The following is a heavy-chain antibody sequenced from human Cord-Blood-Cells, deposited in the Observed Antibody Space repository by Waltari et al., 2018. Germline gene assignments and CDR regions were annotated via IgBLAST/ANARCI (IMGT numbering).Heavy chain of an antibody. J-gene: IGHJ2*01. CDR3: ARLPTNSSSWYWYFDL. V-gene: IGHV5-51*01. Sequence: EVQLVQSGAEVKKPGESLKISCKGSGYSFTSYWIGWVRQMPGKGLEGMGIIDPGDSDTSDRPSFQCQVPISADNSISTAYLHWSSRNASDTAMYYCARLPTNSSSWYWYFDLVGRGTLVTVAS. CDR1: GYSFTSYW. CDR2: IDPGDSDT. D-gene: IGHD6-13*01.